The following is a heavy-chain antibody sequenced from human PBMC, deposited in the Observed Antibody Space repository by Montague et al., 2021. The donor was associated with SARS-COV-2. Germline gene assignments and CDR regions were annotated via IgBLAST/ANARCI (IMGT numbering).Heavy chain of an antibody. V-gene: IGHV3-23*01. CDR2: LSGSGGIT. CDR3: AKVRTAYFSGAGSFDFDY. CDR1: GFTFGIYA. Sequence: SLRLPCAASGFTFGIYAMSWVRQAPGKGLDWVSGLSGSGGITYYADSVKGRFTISRDNSKNTLFLHMNSLRAEDTAVYYCAKVRTAYFSGAGSFDFDYWGQGSLVTVSS. J-gene: IGHJ4*02. D-gene: IGHD3-10*01.